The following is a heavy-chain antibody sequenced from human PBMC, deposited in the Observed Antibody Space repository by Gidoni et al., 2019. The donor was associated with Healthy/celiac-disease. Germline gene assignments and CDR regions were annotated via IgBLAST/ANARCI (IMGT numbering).Heavy chain of an antibody. D-gene: IGHD2-21*02. CDR3: ARDRGCGGDCLDY. Sequence: QVQLVQSGAEVKTPGSSVKVSCKASGCTFSSYASSWVRQAPGQGLEWRGGIIHIVGTANYAQKFQGRVTITADESTSTAYMELSSLRSEDTAVYYCARDRGCGGDCLDYWGQGTLVTVSS. CDR2: IIHIVGTA. CDR1: GCTFSSYA. J-gene: IGHJ4*02. V-gene: IGHV1-69*01.